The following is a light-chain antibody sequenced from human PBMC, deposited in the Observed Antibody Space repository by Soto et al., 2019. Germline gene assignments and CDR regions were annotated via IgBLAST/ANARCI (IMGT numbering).Light chain of an antibody. V-gene: IGKV3-15*01. J-gene: IGKJ1*01. CDR3: QQSYSAPRT. CDR2: GAS. Sequence: EIGMPQSPATLSVSPGERATLSCRASQSVSSNLAWYQQKPGQAPRLLIYGASTRATGIPARFSGSGSGTDFTLTINSLQPEDFATYYCQQSYSAPRTFGQGTKVAI. CDR1: QSVSSN.